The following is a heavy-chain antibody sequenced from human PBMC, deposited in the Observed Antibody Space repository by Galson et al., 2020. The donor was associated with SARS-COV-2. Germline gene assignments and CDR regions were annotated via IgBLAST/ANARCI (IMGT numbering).Heavy chain of an antibody. D-gene: IGHD6-13*01. CDR2: IYYSGST. Sequence: SETLSLTCTVSAGSISSSSYFWGWIRQPPGKGLEWIGSIYYSGSTNYNPSLKSRVTISVDTSKNQFSLKLRSVTAADTAVYYCARNGGSNWSAEYFQHWGQGTLVTVSS. CDR1: AGSISSSSYF. J-gene: IGHJ1*01. V-gene: IGHV4-39*01. CDR3: ARNGGSNWSAEYFQH.